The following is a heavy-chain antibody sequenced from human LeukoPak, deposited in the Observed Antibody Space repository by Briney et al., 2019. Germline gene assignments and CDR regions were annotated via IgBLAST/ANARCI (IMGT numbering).Heavy chain of an antibody. J-gene: IGHJ4*02. CDR3: ARGSILTGYYFDY. V-gene: IGHV7-4-1*02. CDR2: INTYTGNP. D-gene: IGHD3-9*01. CDR1: GYTFISYA. Sequence: ASVKVSCKASGYTFISYAMNWVRQAPGQGLEWMGWINTYTGNPTYAPGFTGRFVFSLDTSVTTAYLQISSLKAEDTAVYYCARGSILTGYYFDYWGQGTLVTVSS.